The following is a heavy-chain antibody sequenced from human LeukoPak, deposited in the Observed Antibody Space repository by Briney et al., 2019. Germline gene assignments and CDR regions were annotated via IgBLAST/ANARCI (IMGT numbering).Heavy chain of an antibody. J-gene: IGHJ5*02. CDR2: IRHDGTDQ. Sequence: GGSLRLSCVGSGFTFSVHWVRQVAGKGLEWLTFIRHDGTDQHYADSVRGRFTISRDNSKNTVYLQMNSLRPEDTALYYCAKDGNWASVSWGQGTLVTVSS. D-gene: IGHD7-27*01. CDR3: AKDGNWASVS. V-gene: IGHV3-30*02. CDR1: GFTFS.